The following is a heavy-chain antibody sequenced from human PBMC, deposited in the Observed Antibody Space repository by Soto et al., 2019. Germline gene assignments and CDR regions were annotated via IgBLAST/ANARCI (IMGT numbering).Heavy chain of an antibody. CDR2: IIPIFGTA. CDR1: GGTFSSYA. V-gene: IGHV1-69*13. CDR3: ASLKDYYYYYGMDV. Sequence: GVSVKVSCKASGGTFSSYAISWVRQAPGQGLEWMGGIIPIFGTANYAQKFQGRVTITADESTSTAYMELSSLRSEDTAVYYCASLKDYYYYYGMDVWGQGTTVTVSS. J-gene: IGHJ6*02.